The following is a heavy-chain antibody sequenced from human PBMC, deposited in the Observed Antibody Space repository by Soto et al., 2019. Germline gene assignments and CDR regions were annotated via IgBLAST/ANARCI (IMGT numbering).Heavy chain of an antibody. V-gene: IGHV3-33*01. J-gene: IGHJ6*03. CDR1: GFTFSSYG. CDR2: IWYDGSNK. Sequence: GGSLRLSCAASGFTFSSYGMHWVRQAPGKGLEWVAVIWYDGSNKYYADSVKGRFTISRDNSKNTLYLQMNSLRAEDTAVYYCARDAFRFSITMVRGVSYYMDVWGKGTTVTVSS. D-gene: IGHD3-10*01. CDR3: ARDAFRFSITMVRGVSYYMDV.